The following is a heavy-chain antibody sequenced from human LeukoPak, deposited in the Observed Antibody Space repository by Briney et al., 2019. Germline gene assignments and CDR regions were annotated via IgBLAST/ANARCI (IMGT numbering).Heavy chain of an antibody. Sequence: GGSLRLSCAASGFTFSNCAMSWVRQAPGEGLEWISAMSGSGDKTHYADSVKGRFTISRDNAKNSLYLQMNSLRAEDTAVYYCVKNGREPTWGQGTLVTVSS. V-gene: IGHV3-23*01. CDR3: VKNGREPT. CDR1: GFTFSNCA. CDR2: MSGSGDKT. D-gene: IGHD1-26*01. J-gene: IGHJ4*02.